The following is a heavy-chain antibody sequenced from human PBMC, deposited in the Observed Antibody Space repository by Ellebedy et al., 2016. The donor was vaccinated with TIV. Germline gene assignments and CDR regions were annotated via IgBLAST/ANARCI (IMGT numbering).Heavy chain of an antibody. CDR3: LRGWSTPDS. J-gene: IGHJ4*02. Sequence: PGGSLRLSCAASGFTFNKCGMNWVRQSPGKGLEWVSSIRSTGSDKYYAESVKGRFTISRDNAQDTLFLQMNSLRAENTAVYFCLRGWSTPDSWGQGTLVIVSS. D-gene: IGHD2-15*01. CDR2: IRSTGSDK. V-gene: IGHV3-21*06. CDR1: GFTFNKCG.